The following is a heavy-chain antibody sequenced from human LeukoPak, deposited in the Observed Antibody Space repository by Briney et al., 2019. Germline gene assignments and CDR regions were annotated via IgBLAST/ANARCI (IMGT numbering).Heavy chain of an antibody. D-gene: IGHD1-26*01. CDR3: ARAREGRWELLGAFDI. Sequence: PGGSLRLSCAASGFTFNSYWMHWVRQAPGKGLVWVSRINSEGSSTMYADSVKGRFTISRDNAKNTLFLQMNSLRADDTAVYYCARAREGRWELLGAFDIWGQGTMVTVSS. V-gene: IGHV3-74*03. J-gene: IGHJ3*02. CDR2: INSEGSST. CDR1: GFTFNSYW.